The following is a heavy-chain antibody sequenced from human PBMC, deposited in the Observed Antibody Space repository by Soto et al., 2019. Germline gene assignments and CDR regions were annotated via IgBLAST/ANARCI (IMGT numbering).Heavy chain of an antibody. CDR1: GFTFSSYW. CDR2: ITSDGTRT. D-gene: IGHD3-16*01. CDR3: VRGGFYYDDMGV. V-gene: IGHV3-74*01. Sequence: EVRLVESGGGLVQPGGSLRVSCATSGFTFSSYWMHWVRRAPGKGLVCVSRITSDGTRTNYADSVKGRFYISRDNAKNTLYLQMNSLRAEDTGVYPCVRGGFYYDDMGVWGQGTTGTVSS. J-gene: IGHJ6*01.